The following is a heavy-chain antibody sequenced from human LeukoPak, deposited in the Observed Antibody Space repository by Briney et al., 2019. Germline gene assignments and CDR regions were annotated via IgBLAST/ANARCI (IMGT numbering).Heavy chain of an antibody. J-gene: IGHJ4*02. CDR3: ARGPDIVVVLAAISADY. CDR2: ISYDGSNK. D-gene: IGHD2-2*01. V-gene: IGHV3-30-3*01. Sequence: GGSLRLSCAASGFSISSYAMHWVRQAPGKGLEWAAVISYDGSNKYYAESVKGRFTISRDNSKNTLYLQMNSLRAEDTAVYYCARGPDIVVVLAAISADYWGQGTRVTVSS. CDR1: GFSISSYA.